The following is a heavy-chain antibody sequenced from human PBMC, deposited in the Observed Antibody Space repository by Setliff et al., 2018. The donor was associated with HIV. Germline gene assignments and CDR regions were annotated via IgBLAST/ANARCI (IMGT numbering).Heavy chain of an antibody. Sequence: GGSLRLSCTASGFTFGDYTLSWVRQAPGKGLEWVGLIRSKGYGGTTDYAASVKGRFTISRDDSKSFAYLQMNSLKTEDTSVYYCTREGVTFDDYYYMDVWGKGTTVTVSS. CDR3: TREGVTFDDYYYMDV. J-gene: IGHJ6*03. CDR2: IRSKGYGGTT. D-gene: IGHD2-21*02. CDR1: GFTFGDYT. V-gene: IGHV3-49*04.